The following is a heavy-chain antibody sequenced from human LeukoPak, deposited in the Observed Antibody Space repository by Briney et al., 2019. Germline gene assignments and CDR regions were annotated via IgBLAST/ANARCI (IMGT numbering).Heavy chain of an antibody. Sequence: GGSLRLSCSASGFTFSSYWMRWGRQAPGKGLEWVANIKQDGSEKYYVDAVKGRFTISRDNAKNTLYLQMNSLRAEDTAVYYCARAVRYCSGGSCYSDYWGQGTLVTVSS. CDR3: ARAVRYCSGGSCYSDY. D-gene: IGHD2-15*01. CDR2: IKQDGSEK. V-gene: IGHV3-7*01. CDR1: GFTFSSYW. J-gene: IGHJ4*02.